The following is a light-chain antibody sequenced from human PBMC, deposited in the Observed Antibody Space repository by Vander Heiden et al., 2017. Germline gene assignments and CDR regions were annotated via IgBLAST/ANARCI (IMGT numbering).Light chain of an antibody. CDR1: ETISSW. V-gene: IGKV1-5*03. J-gene: IGKJ2*01. Sequence: PSTLSASVGDRVTITCRASETISSWLAWYQQKPGEAPKLLIYKASSLHSGVPSRFSGSGSGTEFTLTITYLQPEDSATYYCQQYNTIPYIFAQGTRLEIK. CDR2: KAS. CDR3: QQYNTIPYI.